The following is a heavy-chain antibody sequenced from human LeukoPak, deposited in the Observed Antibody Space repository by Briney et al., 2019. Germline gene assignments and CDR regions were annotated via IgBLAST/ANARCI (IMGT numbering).Heavy chain of an antibody. CDR1: GGSINSYY. CDR2: IYYSGNT. CDR3: ARDRDSSGLRDFDL. Sequence: PSETLSLTCTVSGGSINSYYWSWIRQPPGKGLEWIGYIYYSGNTNYNPSHKSRVSISIDTSKNQLSLQLSSVTAADTAVYYCARDRDSSGLRDFDLWGRGTLVTVSA. D-gene: IGHD3-22*01. V-gene: IGHV4-59*01. J-gene: IGHJ2*01.